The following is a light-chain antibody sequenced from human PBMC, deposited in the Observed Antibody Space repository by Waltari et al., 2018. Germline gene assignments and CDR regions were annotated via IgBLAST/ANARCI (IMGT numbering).Light chain of an antibody. Sequence: QSALTQPASVSGSPGQSITISCTGTSSDVGAYNYVSWYQHHPGKAPKVMIYEVSNRPSGVSNRFSGSKSANTASPTISGLQAEDEAYYYCSSYTTSSTLGVFGGGTKLTVL. CDR1: SSDVGAYNY. V-gene: IGLV2-14*01. J-gene: IGLJ3*02. CDR2: EVS. CDR3: SSYTTSSTLGV.